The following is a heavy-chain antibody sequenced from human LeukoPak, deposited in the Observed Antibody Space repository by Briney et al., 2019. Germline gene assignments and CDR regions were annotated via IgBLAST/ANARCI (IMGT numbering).Heavy chain of an antibody. CDR2: FDPEDGET. V-gene: IGHV1-24*01. CDR1: GDTLTEFA. CDR3: AADRFSIFGVVITPKNYYGMDV. D-gene: IGHD3-3*01. Sequence: GAAVKVSCKVSGDTLTEFAMHWARQAPGKGLEWMGGFDPEDGETIYAQKFQGRVIMSEDTSTDTAYMELSSLRSEDTAVYYCAADRFSIFGVVITPKNYYGMDVWGQGTTVTVSS. J-gene: IGHJ6*02.